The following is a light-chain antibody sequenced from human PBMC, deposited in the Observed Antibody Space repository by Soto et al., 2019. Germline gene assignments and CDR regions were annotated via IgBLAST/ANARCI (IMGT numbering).Light chain of an antibody. CDR2: GAS. V-gene: IGKV3-15*01. CDR3: QQYNNWPIT. J-gene: IGKJ5*01. Sequence: EIVMTQSPATLSVSPGERATLSCRASQSVNSNLAWYQQKPGQAPRLLIYGASTRATSVPARFSGSGSGTEFTLTISSLQSEDFAVYYCQQYNNWPITFGQGTRLEIK. CDR1: QSVNSN.